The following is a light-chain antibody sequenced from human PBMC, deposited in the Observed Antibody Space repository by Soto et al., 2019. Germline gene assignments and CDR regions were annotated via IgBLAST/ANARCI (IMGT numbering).Light chain of an antibody. CDR2: AAS. CDR1: QGVSGL. Sequence: DIQMTQSPSTLSASVGGTVTVTFRASQGVSGLLAWYQQKPGEAPKLLIYAASALPRGVPSMFSGSGSGTKFTLTIASLQPDDFATYYCQQYETFSGTFGPGTKVDI. CDR3: QQYETFSGT. J-gene: IGKJ1*01. V-gene: IGKV1-5*01.